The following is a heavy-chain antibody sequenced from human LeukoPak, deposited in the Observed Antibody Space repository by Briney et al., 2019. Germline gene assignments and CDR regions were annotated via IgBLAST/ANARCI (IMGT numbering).Heavy chain of an antibody. CDR1: GYTFTGYY. CDR3: AREVVVVAATPFSPTFPTFDP. J-gene: IGHJ5*02. CDR2: INPNSGGT. Sequence: APVKVSCTASGYTFTGYYMHWVRQAPGQGLEWMGWINPNSGGTNYAQKFQGRVTMTRDTSISTAYMELSRLRSDDTAVYYCAREVVVVAATPFSPTFPTFDPWGQGTLVTVSS. D-gene: IGHD2-15*01. V-gene: IGHV1-2*02.